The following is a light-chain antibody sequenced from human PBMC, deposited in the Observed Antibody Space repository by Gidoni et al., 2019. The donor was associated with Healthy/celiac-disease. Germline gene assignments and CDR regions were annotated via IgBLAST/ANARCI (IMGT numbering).Light chain of an antibody. CDR1: RSDVGGYNY. CDR2: DVS. V-gene: IGLV2-14*01. Sequence: QSALTQPASVSGSPGQSITISCTGTRSDVGGYNYVSWYKQHPGKAPKLMIYDVSNRPSGVSNRFSGSKSGNTASLTISGLQAEDEADYYCSSYTSSSTSYVVFGGGTKLTVL. J-gene: IGLJ2*01. CDR3: SSYTSSSTSYVV.